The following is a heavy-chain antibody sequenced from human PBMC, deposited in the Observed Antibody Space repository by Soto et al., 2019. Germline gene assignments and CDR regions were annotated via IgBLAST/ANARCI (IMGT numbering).Heavy chain of an antibody. V-gene: IGHV3-33*01. CDR1: GFTFSSYG. CDR3: ARGPEQWLVLVDWFDP. D-gene: IGHD6-19*01. J-gene: IGHJ5*02. CDR2: IWYDGSNK. Sequence: GGSLRLSCAASGFTFSSYGMHWVRQAPGKGLEWVAVIWYDGSNKYYADSVKGRFTISRDNSKNTLYLQMNSLRAEDTAVYYCARGPEQWLVLVDWFDPWGQGTLVTVSS.